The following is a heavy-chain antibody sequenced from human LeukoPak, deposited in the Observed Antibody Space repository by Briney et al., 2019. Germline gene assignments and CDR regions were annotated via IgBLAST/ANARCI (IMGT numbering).Heavy chain of an antibody. CDR1: GGSISSGGYY. J-gene: IGHJ4*02. CDR3: ARVVDGEEWELLGYFDY. CDR2: IYYSGST. Sequence: PSETLSLTCTVSGGSISSGGYYWSWIRQHPGKGLEWIGYIYYSGSTYYNPSLKSRVTISVDTSKNQFSLKLSPVTAADTAVYYCARVVDGEEWELLGYFDYWGQGTLVTVSS. V-gene: IGHV4-31*03. D-gene: IGHD1-26*01.